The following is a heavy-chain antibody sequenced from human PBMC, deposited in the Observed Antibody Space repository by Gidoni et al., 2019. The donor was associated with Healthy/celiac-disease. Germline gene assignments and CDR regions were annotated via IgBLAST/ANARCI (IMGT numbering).Heavy chain of an antibody. D-gene: IGHD1-26*01. CDR1: GGSISSSSYY. CDR2: IYYSGST. Sequence: QLQLQESGPGLVKPSETLSLTCTVSGGSISSSSYYWGWIRQPPGKGLEWIGSIYYSGSTYYNPSLKSRVTISVDTSKNQFSLKLSSVTAADTAVYYCARDAREWELPFDYWGQGTLVTVSS. CDR3: ARDAREWELPFDY. J-gene: IGHJ4*02. V-gene: IGHV4-39*07.